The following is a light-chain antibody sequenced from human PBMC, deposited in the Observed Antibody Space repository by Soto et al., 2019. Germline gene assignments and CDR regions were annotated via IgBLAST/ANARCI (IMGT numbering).Light chain of an antibody. V-gene: IGKV3-11*01. CDR1: QSVNTH. Sequence: EIVLTQSPATLSLSPGDRATLSCRASQSVNTHLAWYQQKPGQAPRLLIYDASNRATGIPARFSGSGSGTDFTFIISSLEPEDFAVYYCQQRSNWPPGTLGQGTKLEIK. CDR2: DAS. J-gene: IGKJ2*02. CDR3: QQRSNWPPGT.